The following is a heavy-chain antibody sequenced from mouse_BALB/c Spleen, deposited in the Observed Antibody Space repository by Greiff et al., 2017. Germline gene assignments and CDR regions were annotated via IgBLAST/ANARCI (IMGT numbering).Heavy chain of an antibody. D-gene: IGHD1-1*01. CDR3: ARSPFYYGSSPFAY. CDR2: INPSTGYT. V-gene: IGHV1-7*01. CDR1: GYTFTSYW. Sequence: VKLMESGAELAKPGASVKMSCKASGYTFTSYWMHWVKQRPGQGLEWIGYINPSTGYTEYNQKFKDKATLTADKSSSTAYMQLSSLTSEDSAVYYCARSPFYYGSSPFAYWGQGTLVTVSA. J-gene: IGHJ3*01.